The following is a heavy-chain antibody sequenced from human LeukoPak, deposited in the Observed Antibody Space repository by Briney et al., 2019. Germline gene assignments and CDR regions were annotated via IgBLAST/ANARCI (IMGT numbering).Heavy chain of an antibody. CDR2: ISSSSSYI. CDR3: ARLYYDSSGYYYGAFDI. Sequence: KPGGSLRLSCAASGFTFSSYSMNWVSQAPGKGLEWVSSISSSSSYIYYADSVKGRFTISRDNAKNSLYLQMNSLRAEDTAVYYCARLYYDSSGYYYGAFDIWGQGTMVTVSS. J-gene: IGHJ3*02. D-gene: IGHD3-22*01. V-gene: IGHV3-21*01. CDR1: GFTFSSYS.